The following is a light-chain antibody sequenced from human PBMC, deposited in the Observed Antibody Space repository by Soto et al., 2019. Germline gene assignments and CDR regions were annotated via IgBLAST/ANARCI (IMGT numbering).Light chain of an antibody. J-gene: IGKJ4*01. CDR2: DAS. CDR1: QSVNIY. V-gene: IGKV3-11*01. Sequence: EIVLTHCRATRSLYQGERATLSCRASQSVNIYLAWYQQKPGQAPRLLIYDASNRATGIPARFSGSGSGTDFTLTISSLEPEDIAVYYCQQRSNWRVTFGGGTKVDI. CDR3: QQRSNWRVT.